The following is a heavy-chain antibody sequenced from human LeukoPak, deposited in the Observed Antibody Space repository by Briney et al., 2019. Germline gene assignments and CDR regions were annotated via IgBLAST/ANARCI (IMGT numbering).Heavy chain of an antibody. J-gene: IGHJ6*03. CDR2: ISYDGSNK. D-gene: IGHD3-3*01. CDR3: ARVGGSKYYDLWSGRSQYYYYYYMDV. V-gene: IGHV3-30*03. Sequence: GGSLRLSCAASGFTFSSYGMHWVRQAPGEGLEWVAVISYDGSNKYYADSVKGRFTISRDNSKNTLYLQMNSLRAEDTAVYYCARVGGSKYYDLWSGRSQYYYYYYMDVWGKGTTVTVSS. CDR1: GFTFSSYG.